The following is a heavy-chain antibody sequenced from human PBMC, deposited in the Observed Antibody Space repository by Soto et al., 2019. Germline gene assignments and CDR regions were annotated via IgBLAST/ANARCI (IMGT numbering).Heavy chain of an antibody. D-gene: IGHD3-22*01. V-gene: IGHV3-30-3*01. CDR1: GFTFSSYA. CDR2: ISYDGSNK. J-gene: IGHJ3*02. Sequence: SCAASGFTFSSYAMHWVRQAPGKWLEWVAVISYDGSNKYYADSVKGRFTISRDNSKNTLYLQMNSLRAEDTAVYYCARDSRFLNYYDSSYDPPAFDIWGQGTMVTVSS. CDR3: ARDSRFLNYYDSSYDPPAFDI.